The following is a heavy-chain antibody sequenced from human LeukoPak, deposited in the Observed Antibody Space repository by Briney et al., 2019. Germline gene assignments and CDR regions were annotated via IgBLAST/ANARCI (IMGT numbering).Heavy chain of an antibody. CDR1: GFTFSSYA. Sequence: GGSLRLSCAASGFTFSSYAMSWVRQAPGKGLEWVSSISGSSGSGGSTYYADSVKGRFTISRDNSKNTLYLQMNSLRAEDTAVFYCAKDRDDYVWGSYLGAFDIWGQGTMVTVSS. D-gene: IGHD3-16*01. CDR2: ISGSSGSGGST. J-gene: IGHJ3*02. CDR3: AKDRDDYVWGSYLGAFDI. V-gene: IGHV3-23*01.